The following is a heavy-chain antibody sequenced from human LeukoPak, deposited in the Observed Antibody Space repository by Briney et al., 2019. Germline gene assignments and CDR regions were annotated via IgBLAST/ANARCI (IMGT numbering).Heavy chain of an antibody. J-gene: IGHJ4*02. CDR1: GYTFTGYY. V-gene: IGHV1-2*02. CDR3: ARDLVNDILTGYSIAYFDY. D-gene: IGHD3-9*01. Sequence: ASVKDSCKATGYTFTGYYMHWVRQAPGQGLEWMGWIMPNSGGTNYAQKFQGRVTMTRDTSISTAYMELSRLRSDDTAVYYCARDLVNDILTGYSIAYFDYWGQGTLVTVSS. CDR2: IMPNSGGT.